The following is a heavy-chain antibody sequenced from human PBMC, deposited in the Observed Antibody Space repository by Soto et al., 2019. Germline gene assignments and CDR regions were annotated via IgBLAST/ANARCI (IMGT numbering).Heavy chain of an antibody. CDR2: IYSGGYT. CDR3: ATQRGGGGY. V-gene: IGHV3-53*01. J-gene: IGHJ4*02. D-gene: IGHD6-25*01. Sequence: EVQLVESGGGLIQPGGSLRLSCAVSGFTVSNNYMSWVRQAPGKGLEGVSVIYSGGYTAYGDSVKGRFTISRDNSKHPLYLQMNSGGAPDPAVFYGATQRGGGGYWGQGTLVTVSS. CDR1: GFTVSNNY.